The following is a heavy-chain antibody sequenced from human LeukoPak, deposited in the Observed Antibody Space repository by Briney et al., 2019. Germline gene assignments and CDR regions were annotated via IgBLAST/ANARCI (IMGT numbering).Heavy chain of an antibody. V-gene: IGHV1-69*13. CDR3: ARDRAGRGDYYYYYMDV. CDR1: GGTFSSYA. J-gene: IGHJ6*03. CDR2: IIPIFGTA. Sequence: GASVKVSCKASGGTFSSYAISWVRQAPGQGLEWMGGIIPIFGTANYAQKFQGRVTITADESTSTAHMELSSLRSEDTAVYYCARDRAGRGDYYYYYMDVWGKGATVTVSS. D-gene: IGHD6-13*01.